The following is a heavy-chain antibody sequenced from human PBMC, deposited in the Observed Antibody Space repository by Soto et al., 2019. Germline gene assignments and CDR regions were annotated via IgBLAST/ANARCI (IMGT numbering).Heavy chain of an antibody. V-gene: IGHV1-69*01. CDR1: GGIFTNTA. D-gene: IGHD5-18*01. Sequence: QVQVVQSGAEVKKPGSSVKVSCKVSGGIFTNTAISWVRQAPGQGLEWLGGVIPLFDTAYYAQIFRGRLKLSADGATTTAYMELSGPPSADTAVYFCATGGHNDGYNFYHGMDVWGQGTTVTV. J-gene: IGHJ6*02. CDR3: ATGGHNDGYNFYHGMDV. CDR2: VIPLFDTA.